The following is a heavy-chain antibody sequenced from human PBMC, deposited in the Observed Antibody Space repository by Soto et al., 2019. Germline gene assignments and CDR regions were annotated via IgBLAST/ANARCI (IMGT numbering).Heavy chain of an antibody. Sequence: PGGSLRLSCAASGFTFSSYWMSWVRQAPGKGLEWVANIKQDGSEKYYVDSVKGRFTISRDNAKNSLYLQMNSLRAEDTAVYYCARDLLDYYDSSGYYTFWGQGTLVTV. D-gene: IGHD3-22*01. V-gene: IGHV3-7*01. CDR3: ARDLLDYYDSSGYYTF. CDR1: GFTFSSYW. CDR2: IKQDGSEK. J-gene: IGHJ4*02.